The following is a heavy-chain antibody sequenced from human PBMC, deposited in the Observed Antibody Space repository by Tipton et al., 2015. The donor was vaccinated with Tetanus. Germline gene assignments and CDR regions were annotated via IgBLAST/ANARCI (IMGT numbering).Heavy chain of an antibody. CDR1: GYSVGRGTDY. D-gene: IGHD2-21*02. CDR2: VYLSGST. V-gene: IGHV4-61*01. J-gene: IGHJ6*02. CDR3: ARFHCGGACHSPYYNAMDV. Sequence: TLSLTCSVSGYSVGRGTDYWTWIRQPPGKGLEWIGHVYLSGSTYYNPSLESRLTLSVDESNNRFSLQLKSVTTADTAVYYCARFHCGGACHSPYYNAMDVWGQGTTVTVSS.